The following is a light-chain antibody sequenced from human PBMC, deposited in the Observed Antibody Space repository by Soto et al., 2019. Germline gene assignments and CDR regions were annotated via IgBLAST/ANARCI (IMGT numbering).Light chain of an antibody. CDR1: QSVSXSY. J-gene: IGKJ2*01. Sequence: EIVLTQSPGTLSLSPGXRXXLXCXASQSVSXSYLAWYQQKPGQAPRLLIYGASSRATGIPDRFSGSGSGTDFTLTISRLEPEDFAVYYCXQYGSSPLYTFGQGTKLEIK. CDR3: XQYGSSPLYT. CDR2: GAS. V-gene: IGKV3-20*01.